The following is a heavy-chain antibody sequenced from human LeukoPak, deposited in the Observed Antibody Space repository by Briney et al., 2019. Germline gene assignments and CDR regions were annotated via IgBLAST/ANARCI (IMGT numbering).Heavy chain of an antibody. CDR1: GFTFSSYA. Sequence: GRSLRLSCAASGFTFSSYAMHWVRQAPGKGLEWVAVISYDGSNKYYADSVKGRFTISRDNSKNTLYLQMNSLRAEDTAVYYCARDQYCSSTSCSPPSYYYGTDVWGKGTTVTVSS. V-gene: IGHV3-30*04. CDR3: ARDQYCSSTSCSPPSYYYGTDV. CDR2: ISYDGSNK. D-gene: IGHD2-2*01. J-gene: IGHJ6*04.